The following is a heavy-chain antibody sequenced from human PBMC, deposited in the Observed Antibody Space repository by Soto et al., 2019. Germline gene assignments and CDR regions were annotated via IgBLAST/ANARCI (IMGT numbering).Heavy chain of an antibody. CDR2: ISAYNGNT. J-gene: IGHJ3*02. CDR1: GYTFTSYG. D-gene: IGHD2-15*01. CDR3: ARDRVVAATHDAFDI. Sequence: EASVKVSCKASGYTFTSYGISWVRQAPGQGLEWMGWISAYNGNTNYAQKLQGRVTMTTDTSTSTAYMELRSLRSDDTAVYYCARDRVVAATHDAFDIWGQGTMVTVSS. V-gene: IGHV1-18*01.